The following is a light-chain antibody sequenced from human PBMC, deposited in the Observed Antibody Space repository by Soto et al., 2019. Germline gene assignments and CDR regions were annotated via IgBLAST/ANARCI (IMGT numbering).Light chain of an antibody. CDR3: TSYAGGNNV. CDR2: EVN. Sequence: QSVLTQPPSASGSPGQSVTISCTGTSSDVGGYNYVSWYQQHPGKVPKLMVYEVNKRPSGVPDRFSGSKSGNTASLTVSGLQAEDEADYYCTSYAGGNNVFVTGIKLTVL. V-gene: IGLV2-8*01. CDR1: SSDVGGYNY. J-gene: IGLJ1*01.